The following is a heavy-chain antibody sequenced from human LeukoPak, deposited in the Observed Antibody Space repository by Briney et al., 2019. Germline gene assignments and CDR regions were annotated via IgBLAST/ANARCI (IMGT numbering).Heavy chain of an antibody. CDR3: ARDPHGSGSMNDAFDI. Sequence: GGSLRLSCVASGFTFSSYWMHWVRQVPGKGLVWVSRIKTDGSSTSYADSVKGRFTISRDSAKNTLYLQLNSLGAEDTAVYFCARDPHGSGSMNDAFDIWGQGTMVTVSS. D-gene: IGHD3-10*01. CDR1: GFTFSSYW. V-gene: IGHV3-74*01. CDR2: IKTDGSST. J-gene: IGHJ3*02.